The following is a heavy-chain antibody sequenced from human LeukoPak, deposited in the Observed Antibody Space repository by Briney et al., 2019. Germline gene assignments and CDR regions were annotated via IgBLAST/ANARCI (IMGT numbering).Heavy chain of an antibody. J-gene: IGHJ4*02. CDR2: ISGSGGST. CDR1: GFTFSSYA. CDR3: GKVGRNSGGGGHLDY. D-gene: IGHD3-16*01. Sequence: GGSLRLSCAASGFTFSSYAMSWVRQAPGKGLEWVSAISGSGGSTYYADSVKGRFTISRDNSKNTLYLQMNSLRAEDTAVYYCGKVGRNSGGGGHLDYWAKGPLVTVSS. V-gene: IGHV3-23*01.